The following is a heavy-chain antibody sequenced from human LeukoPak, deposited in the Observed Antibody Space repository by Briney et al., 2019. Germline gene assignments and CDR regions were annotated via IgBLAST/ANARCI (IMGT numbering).Heavy chain of an antibody. V-gene: IGHV3-48*03. CDR3: ARLYDSSGYSYYYYYMDV. J-gene: IGHJ6*03. D-gene: IGHD3-22*01. CDR1: GFTFSSYE. Sequence: GGSLRLSCAASGFTFSSYEMNWVRQAPGKGLEWVSYISSSGSTIYYADSVKGRFTISRDNAKNSLYLQMNSLRAEDTAVYYCARLYDSSGYSYYYYYMDVWGKGTTVTVSS. CDR2: ISSSGSTI.